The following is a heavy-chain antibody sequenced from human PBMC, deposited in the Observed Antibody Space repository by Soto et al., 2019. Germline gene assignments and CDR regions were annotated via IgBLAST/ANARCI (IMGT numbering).Heavy chain of an antibody. CDR1: GFTFNSHA. CDR2: IGTDGNT. V-gene: IGHV3-23*01. Sequence: TGGSLRLSCAASGFTFNSHAMNWVRQAPGKGLAWVSAIGTDGNTYYANSVKGRFTISRDNSRTTLYLQMNSLRVEDTALYYCVRKYPGTRPFDYWGQGTLVTVSS. D-gene: IGHD2-2*01. J-gene: IGHJ4*01. CDR3: VRKYPGTRPFDY.